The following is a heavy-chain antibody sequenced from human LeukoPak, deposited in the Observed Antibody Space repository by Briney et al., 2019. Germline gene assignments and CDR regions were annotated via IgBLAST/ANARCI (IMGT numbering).Heavy chain of an antibody. CDR3: ARLRTYGDYALNY. Sequence: GESLKISCQGSGYSFNSFWIGWVRQVPGKGLEWMGIIYPGDSDTRYSPSFQGQVAISADKSISTAYLQWSSLKASDSAMYYCARLRTYGDYALNYWGQGTLVTVSS. J-gene: IGHJ4*02. CDR1: GYSFNSFW. V-gene: IGHV5-51*01. D-gene: IGHD4-17*01. CDR2: IYPGDSDT.